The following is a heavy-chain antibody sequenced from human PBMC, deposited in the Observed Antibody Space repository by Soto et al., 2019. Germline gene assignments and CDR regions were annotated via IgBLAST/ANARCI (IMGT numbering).Heavy chain of an antibody. D-gene: IGHD3-3*01. V-gene: IGHV4-30-2*01. Sequence: PSETLSLTCAVSGGSISSGGYSWSWIRQPPGKGLEWIGYIYHSGSTYYNPSLKSRVTISVDRSKNQFSLKLSSVTAADTAVYYCARVSEAYGMDVWGQGTTVTVSS. CDR3: ARVSEAYGMDV. CDR1: GGSISSGGYS. CDR2: IYHSGST. J-gene: IGHJ6*02.